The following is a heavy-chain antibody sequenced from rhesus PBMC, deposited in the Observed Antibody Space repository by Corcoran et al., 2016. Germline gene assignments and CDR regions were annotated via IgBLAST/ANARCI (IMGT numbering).Heavy chain of an antibody. D-gene: IGHD1-44*02. CDR2: LSESGGTI. CDR3: KGRDPIGLDS. V-gene: IGHV3S26*01. Sequence: QRWSLGGGWENLGGSWDPFGVPVGSPLRGKVLPGVCRVPGRGWWCVSVLSESGGTIYYPDSVKGRYTNTRDNIKNAPFLQMNSLRVEDTAVYYCKGRDPIGLDSWGQGVVVTVSS. CDR1: GSPLRGKV. J-gene: IGHJ6*01.